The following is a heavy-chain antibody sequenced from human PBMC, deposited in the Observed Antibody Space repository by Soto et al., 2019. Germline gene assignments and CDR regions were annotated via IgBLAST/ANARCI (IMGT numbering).Heavy chain of an antibody. CDR1: GGSISSYY. V-gene: IGHV4-59*01. Sequence: PSETLSLTCTVSGGSISSYYWSWIRQPPGKGLEWIGYIYYSGSTNYNPSLKSRVTISVDTSKNQFSLKLSSVTAADTAVYYCARASLRGYDKTYPLFAFWAQGTLVTVSS. J-gene: IGHJ4*02. CDR3: ARASLRGYDKTYPLFAF. CDR2: IYYSGST. D-gene: IGHD5-12*01.